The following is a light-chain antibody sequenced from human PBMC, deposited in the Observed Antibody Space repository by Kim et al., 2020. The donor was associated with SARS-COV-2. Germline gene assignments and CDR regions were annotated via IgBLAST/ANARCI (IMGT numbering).Light chain of an antibody. CDR3: MQALQTPRT. CDR1: QSLLHSNGYNS. CDR2: LGS. J-gene: IGKJ1*01. Sequence: DIMMTQSPLSLPVTPGEPASISCRSSQSLLHSNGYNSLDWYLQKPGQSPQLLIYLGSYRASGVPDRFSGSGSGTDFTLKISRVEAEDVGTYYCMQALQTPRTFGQGTNVDIK. V-gene: IGKV2-28*01.